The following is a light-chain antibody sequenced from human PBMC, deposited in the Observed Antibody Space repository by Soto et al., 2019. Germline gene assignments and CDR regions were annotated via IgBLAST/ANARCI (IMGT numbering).Light chain of an antibody. J-gene: IGLJ1*01. CDR3: QSYYSSLSGSV. Sequence: QSVLTQPPSVSGAPGQRVTISCTGSSSNLGPGYDVHWYQQLPGTAPKLLIYGNTNRPSGVPDRFSGSKSGTSASLAITGLQAEDEADYYCQSYYSSLSGSVFGTGTKVTVL. CDR1: SSNLGPGYD. CDR2: GNT. V-gene: IGLV1-40*01.